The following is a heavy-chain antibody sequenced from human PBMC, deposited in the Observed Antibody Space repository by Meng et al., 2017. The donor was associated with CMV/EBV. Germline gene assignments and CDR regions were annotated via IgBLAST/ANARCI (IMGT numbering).Heavy chain of an antibody. V-gene: IGHV4-4*07. CDR2: IYTSGST. Sequence: QVELAEAGPGRVKPSETLSLTCTVSGGSISSYYWSWIRQPAGKGLEWIGRIYTSGSTNYNPSLKSRVTMSVDTSKNQFSLKLSSVTAADTAVYYCARGGLYYYDSSGHFDYWGQGTLVTVSS. D-gene: IGHD3-22*01. J-gene: IGHJ4*02. CDR1: GGSISSYY. CDR3: ARGGLYYYDSSGHFDY.